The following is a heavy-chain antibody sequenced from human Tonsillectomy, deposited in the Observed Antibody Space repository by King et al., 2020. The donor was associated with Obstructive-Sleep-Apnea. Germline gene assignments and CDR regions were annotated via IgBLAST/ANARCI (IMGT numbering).Heavy chain of an antibody. CDR1: GFTFSSYA. V-gene: IGHV3-30*04. CDR2: ISYDGSNK. D-gene: IGHD2-2*01. J-gene: IGHJ4*02. Sequence: VQLVESGGGVVQPGRSLRLSCAASGFTFSSYAMHWVCQAPGKGLEWVAVISYDGSNKYYADSVKGRFTISRDNSKNTLYLQMNSLRAEDTAVYYCASVVVVPAASRGAYFDYWGQGTLVTVSS. CDR3: ASVVVVPAASRGAYFDY.